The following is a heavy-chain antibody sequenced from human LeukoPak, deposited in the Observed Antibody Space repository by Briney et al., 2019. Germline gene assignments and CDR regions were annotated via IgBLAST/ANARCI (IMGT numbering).Heavy chain of an antibody. J-gene: IGHJ4*02. Sequence: PSETLSLTCTVSGGSIRTSYWSWIRQPPGKGLEWIGYMYYSGITNYNPSLKSRVTISVDTSKNQFSLELRSVTTADTAVYYCVRVATPLVSGGYYFDYWGQGALVTVSS. CDR2: MYYSGIT. V-gene: IGHV4-59*01. CDR3: VRVATPLVSGGYYFDY. D-gene: IGHD3-10*01. CDR1: GGSIRTSY.